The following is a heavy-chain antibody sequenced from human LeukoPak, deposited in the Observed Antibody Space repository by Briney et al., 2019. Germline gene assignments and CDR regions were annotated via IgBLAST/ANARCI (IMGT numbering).Heavy chain of an antibody. Sequence: PSETLSLTCAVYGGSFSGYYWSWIRQPPGKGLEWIGEINHSGSTNYNPSLKSRVTISVDTSKNQFSLELSSVTAADTAVYYCAKSDWFDPWGQGTLVTVSS. CDR3: AKSDWFDP. CDR1: GGSFSGYY. V-gene: IGHV4-34*01. CDR2: INHSGST. J-gene: IGHJ5*02.